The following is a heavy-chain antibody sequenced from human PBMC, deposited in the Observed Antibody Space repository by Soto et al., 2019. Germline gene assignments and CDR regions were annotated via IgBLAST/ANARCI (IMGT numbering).Heavy chain of an antibody. V-gene: IGHV1-3*05. J-gene: IGHJ4*02. CDR2: INAGNGNT. D-gene: IGHD6-19*01. Sequence: QVQLVQSGAEEKKPGASVKVSCKASGYTFTGYAMHWVRQAPGQRLEWMGWINAGNGNTKYSQKFQGRVTITTDTSASTAYMELSSLGSEATAFYYCARAVAVAADFDYWGQGTLVTVSS. CDR1: GYTFTGYA. CDR3: ARAVAVAADFDY.